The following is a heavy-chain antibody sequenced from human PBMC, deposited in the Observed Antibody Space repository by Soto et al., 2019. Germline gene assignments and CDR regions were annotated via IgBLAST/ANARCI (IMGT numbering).Heavy chain of an antibody. CDR2: IIPIFGTA. D-gene: IGHD5-12*01. CDR1: GGTFSSYA. J-gene: IGHJ6*02. CDR3: ASSVAKYYYYGMDV. Sequence: QVQLVQSGAEVKKPGSSVKVCCKASGGTFSSYAISWVRQAPGQGLEWMGGIIPIFGTANYAQKFQGRVTITADESTSTAYMELSSLRSEDTAVYYCASSVAKYYYYGMDVWGQGTTVTVSS. V-gene: IGHV1-69*12.